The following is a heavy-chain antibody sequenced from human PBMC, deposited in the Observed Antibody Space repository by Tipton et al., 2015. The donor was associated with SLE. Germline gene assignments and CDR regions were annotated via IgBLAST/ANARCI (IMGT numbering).Heavy chain of an antibody. CDR2: IYSGGST. CDR3: ARHPGQDYYYGVDV. Sequence: SLRLSCAASEFFVNGHYMSWVRQAPGKGLEWVSVIYSGGSTYYADSVKGRFTISRDNSKNTLYLQMNSLRAEDTAVYYCARHPGQDYYYGVDVWGQGTTVTVSS. J-gene: IGHJ6*02. CDR1: EFFVNGHY. V-gene: IGHV3-53*05.